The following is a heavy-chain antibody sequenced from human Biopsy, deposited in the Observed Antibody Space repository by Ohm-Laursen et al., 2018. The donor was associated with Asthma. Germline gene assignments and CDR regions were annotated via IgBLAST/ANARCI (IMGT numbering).Heavy chain of an antibody. V-gene: IGHV3-7*01. J-gene: IGHJ1*01. Sequence: SLRLSCAASGFTFGDYWMSWVRQVPGKGLEWVANIKHDGTEKNHVDSLKGRFTISRDNAKNPLYLQMKSLRAEDTAVYYCARTFHFWSPYHAEHYQLWGQGTLVTVPS. CDR3: ARTFHFWSPYHAEHYQL. CDR1: GFTFGDYW. CDR2: IKHDGTEK. D-gene: IGHD3-3*02.